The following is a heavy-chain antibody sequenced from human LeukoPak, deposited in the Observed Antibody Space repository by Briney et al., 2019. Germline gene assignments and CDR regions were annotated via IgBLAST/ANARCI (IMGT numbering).Heavy chain of an antibody. V-gene: IGHV3-30*18. CDR1: GFTFSSYG. CDR3: AKGTGGSCYSMTDY. D-gene: IGHD2-15*01. CDR2: ISYDGSNK. Sequence: QPGGSLRLSCAASGFTFSSYGMHWVRQAPGKGLEWVAVISYDGSNKYYAGSVKGRFTISRDNSKNTLYLQMNSLRAEDTAVYYCAKGTGGSCYSMTDYWGQGTLVTVSS. J-gene: IGHJ4*02.